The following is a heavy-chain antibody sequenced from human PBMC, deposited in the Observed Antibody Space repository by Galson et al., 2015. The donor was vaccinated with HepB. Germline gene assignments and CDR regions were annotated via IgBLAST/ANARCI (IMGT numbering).Heavy chain of an antibody. Sequence: SLRLSCAASGFTFSSYAMHWVRQAPGKGLEWVAVISYDGSNKYYADSVKGRFTISRDNSKNTLYLQMNSLRAEDTAVYYCASPYSNYEPYYGMDVWGKGTTVTVSS. V-gene: IGHV3-30-3*01. D-gene: IGHD4-11*01. CDR2: ISYDGSNK. J-gene: IGHJ6*04. CDR3: ASPYSNYEPYYGMDV. CDR1: GFTFSSYA.